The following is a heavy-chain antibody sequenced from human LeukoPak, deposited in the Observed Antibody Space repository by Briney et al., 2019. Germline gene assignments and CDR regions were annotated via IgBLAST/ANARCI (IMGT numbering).Heavy chain of an antibody. CDR3: AKWSGDYPSYYLDY. CDR2: IWNDGSNK. J-gene: IGHJ4*02. CDR1: GVTCRNYG. V-gene: IGHV3-33*06. Sequence: GGSLRLSCAASGVTCRNYGMYWVPRGVNWVRQAPGKGLEWVTVIWNDGSNKGYADSVKGRLTISGDNSKKTLCPQMNSLRGEDTAVSSCAKWSGDYPSYYLDYWGQGTLVTVSS. D-gene: IGHD4-17*01.